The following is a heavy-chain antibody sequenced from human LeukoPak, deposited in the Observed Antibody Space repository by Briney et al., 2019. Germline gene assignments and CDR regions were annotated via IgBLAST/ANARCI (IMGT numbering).Heavy chain of an antibody. CDR3: VKANAKNNGIFDS. CDR2: IWFDGSEK. CDR1: GFSFGHCG. Sequence: GGSLRLSCAASGFSFGHCGMHWVRQAPTKGREWVAVIWFDGSEKFYGDSVNGRFTISRDNSKSTLYLQMNSLGVDDTAVYYCVKANAKNNGIFDSWGQGTLVTVSS. J-gene: IGHJ4*02. V-gene: IGHV3-33*06. D-gene: IGHD1/OR15-1a*01.